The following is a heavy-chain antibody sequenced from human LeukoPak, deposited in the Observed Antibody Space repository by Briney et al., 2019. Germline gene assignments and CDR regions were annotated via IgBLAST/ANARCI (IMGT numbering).Heavy chain of an antibody. J-gene: IGHJ4*02. CDR3: ARGGPGILTGYSLGY. Sequence: ASVKVSCKASGYTFTSYDINWVRQATGQGLEWMGWMNPNSGNTSYAQKFQGRVTMTRNTSISTAYMELSRLRSDDTAVYYCARGGPGILTGYSLGYWGQGTLVTVSS. V-gene: IGHV1-8*01. D-gene: IGHD3-9*01. CDR1: GYTFTSYD. CDR2: MNPNSGNT.